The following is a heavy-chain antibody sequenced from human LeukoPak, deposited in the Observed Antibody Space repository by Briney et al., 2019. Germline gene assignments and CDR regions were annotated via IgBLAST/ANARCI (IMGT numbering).Heavy chain of an antibody. CDR2: ISWNSGSI. D-gene: IGHD3-22*01. J-gene: IGHJ4*02. V-gene: IGHV3-9*01. CDR1: GFTFDDYA. Sequence: GGSLRLSCAASGFTFDDYAMHWVRQAPGKGLGWVSGISWNSGSIGYADSVKGRFTISRDNAKNSLYLQMNSLRAEDTALYYCAKDGASSGYYYGGFSDYWGQGTLVTVSS. CDR3: AKDGASSGYYYGGFSDY.